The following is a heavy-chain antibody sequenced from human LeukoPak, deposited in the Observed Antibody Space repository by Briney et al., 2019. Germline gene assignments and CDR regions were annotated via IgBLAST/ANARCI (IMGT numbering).Heavy chain of an antibody. CDR2: INHSGST. D-gene: IGHD3-10*01. CDR1: GGSFSGYY. J-gene: IGHJ4*02. CDR3: ARAADYHGSGSQLGY. V-gene: IGHV4-34*01. Sequence: SETLSLTRAVYGGSFSGYYWSWIRQPPGKGLEWIGEINHSGSTNYNPSLKSRVTISVDTSKNQFSLKLNSLTAADTAVYYCARAADYHGSGSQLGYWGQGVLVTVSS.